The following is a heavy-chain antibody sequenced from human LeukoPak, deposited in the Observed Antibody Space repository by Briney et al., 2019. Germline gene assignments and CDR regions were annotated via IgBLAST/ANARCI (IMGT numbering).Heavy chain of an antibody. J-gene: IGHJ4*02. CDR3: ARADDYGLYFDY. CDR2: IYTSGST. Sequence: SETLSLTCTVSGGSISSGRYYWSWIRQPAGKGLVWIGRIYTSGSTQYNPSLKSRVTISLDTSKNQFSLKLSSVTAADTAVYYCARADDYGLYFDYWGQGTLVTVSS. V-gene: IGHV4-61*02. D-gene: IGHD4-17*01. CDR1: GGSISSGRYY.